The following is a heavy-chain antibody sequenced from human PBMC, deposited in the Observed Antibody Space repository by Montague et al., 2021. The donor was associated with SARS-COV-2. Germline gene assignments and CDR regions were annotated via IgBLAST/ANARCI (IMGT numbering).Heavy chain of an antibody. V-gene: IGHV4-59*01. CDR1: GGSISSYY. CDR2: IYNNGST. D-gene: IGHD2-21*02. Sequence: SETLSLTCTVSGGSISSYYWSWIRQPPGKGLQWIGYIYNNGSTNCNTSLKSRVTLSIDTSKNQFSLMLTSVTAADTAVYYCARGGGDSADYYYYAMDVWGQGTTVTVSS. CDR3: ARGGGDSADYYYYAMDV. J-gene: IGHJ6*02.